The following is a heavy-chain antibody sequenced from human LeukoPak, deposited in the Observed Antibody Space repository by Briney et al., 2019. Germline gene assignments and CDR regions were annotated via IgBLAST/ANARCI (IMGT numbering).Heavy chain of an antibody. J-gene: IGHJ4*02. CDR1: GFTFNNYG. V-gene: IGHV3-33*01. Sequence: GGSLRLSCAASGFTFNNYGIHWVRQAPGQGLEWVAVIFYDGSTKHYADSVKGRFTISRDNSKNTVYLQMDSLRAEDTAVYYCARDQAFYFSYADYWGQGTLVTVSS. D-gene: IGHD2-2*01. CDR3: ARDQAFYFSYADY. CDR2: IFYDGSTK.